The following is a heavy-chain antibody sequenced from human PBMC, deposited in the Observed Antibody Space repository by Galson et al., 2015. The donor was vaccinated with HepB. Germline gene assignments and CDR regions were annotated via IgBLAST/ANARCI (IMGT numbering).Heavy chain of an antibody. CDR1: GFTFTSSA. CDR3: AAAPDGYKGNDAFDI. CDR2: IVVGSGNT. D-gene: IGHD5-24*01. V-gene: IGHV1-58*01. Sequence: SVKVSCKASGFTFTSSAVQWVRQARGQRLEWIGWIVVGSGNTNYAQKFQERVTITRDMSTSTAYMELSSLRSEDTAVYYCAAAPDGYKGNDAFDIWGQGTMVTVSS. J-gene: IGHJ3*02.